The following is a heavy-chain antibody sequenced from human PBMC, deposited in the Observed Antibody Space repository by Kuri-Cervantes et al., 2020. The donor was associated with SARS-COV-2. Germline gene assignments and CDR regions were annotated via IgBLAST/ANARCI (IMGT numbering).Heavy chain of an antibody. D-gene: IGHD5-24*01. CDR1: GFTVSSNY. Sequence: GGSLRLSCAASGFTVSSNYMSWVRQAPGKGLEWVSVIYSGGSTYYADSVKGRFTISRDNSKNSLYLQMNSLRAEDTAVYYCAREEWLHIHDAFDIWGQGTMVTVSS. J-gene: IGHJ3*02. CDR3: AREEWLHIHDAFDI. V-gene: IGHV3-66*01. CDR2: IYSGGST.